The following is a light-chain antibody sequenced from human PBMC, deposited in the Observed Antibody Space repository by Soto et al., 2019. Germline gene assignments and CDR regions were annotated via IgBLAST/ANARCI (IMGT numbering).Light chain of an antibody. CDR3: QQLNSYPHP. V-gene: IGKV1-9*01. J-gene: IGKJ2*01. Sequence: DIQLTQSPSFLSASVGDRVTITCRASQGISSSLAWYQQKPGKAPKLLIYAASTLQSGVPSRSSGSGSGTEFTLPISSLQPEDFATYYCQQLNSYPHPVGQGTKL. CDR1: QGISSS. CDR2: AAS.